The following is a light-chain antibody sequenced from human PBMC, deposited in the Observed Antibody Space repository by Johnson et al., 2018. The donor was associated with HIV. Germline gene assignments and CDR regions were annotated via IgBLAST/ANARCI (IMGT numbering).Light chain of an antibody. CDR3: GTWDSSLSAAGNV. CDR2: DNN. V-gene: IGLV1-51*01. CDR1: SSNIGNNY. Sequence: QSVLTQPPSVSAAPGQKVTISCSGSSSNIGNNYVSWYQQLPGTAPKLLIYDNNKGPSGIPDRFSGSKSGTSATLGITGLQTGDEADYYCGTWDSSLSAAGNVFGTGTKVTVL. J-gene: IGLJ1*01.